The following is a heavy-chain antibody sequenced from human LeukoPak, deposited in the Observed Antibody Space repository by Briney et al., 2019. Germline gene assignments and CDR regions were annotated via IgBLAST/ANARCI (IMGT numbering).Heavy chain of an antibody. D-gene: IGHD3-10*01. V-gene: IGHV3-11*01. CDR2: ISSSGYST. CDR3: GRDREMSYSMAWGY. Sequence: PGGSLRLSCAASGFTFSDYYMSWIRQAPGKGLEWDSYISSSGYSTYYADSVKGRSTISRDNAKNSLYLQMSSLRAEDTAVYYCGRDREMSYSMAWGYWGQGTLVTVSS. J-gene: IGHJ4*02. CDR1: GFTFSDYY.